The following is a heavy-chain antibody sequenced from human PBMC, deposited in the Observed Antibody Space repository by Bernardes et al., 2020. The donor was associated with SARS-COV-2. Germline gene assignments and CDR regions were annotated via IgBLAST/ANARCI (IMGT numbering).Heavy chain of an antibody. J-gene: IGHJ5*01. CDR3: ATEDGEWLES. D-gene: IGHD4-17*01. CDR2: IWHDGSRE. V-gene: IGHV3-33*01. CDR1: GFTFRDYT. Sequence: GGSLRLSCAASGFTFRDYTMHWVRQAPGKGLEWVAVIWHDGSREYYVDSEKGRFAISRDNSNNTLYLQMNNLRVEDTALYRCATEDGEWLESWGQGTLVTVSS.